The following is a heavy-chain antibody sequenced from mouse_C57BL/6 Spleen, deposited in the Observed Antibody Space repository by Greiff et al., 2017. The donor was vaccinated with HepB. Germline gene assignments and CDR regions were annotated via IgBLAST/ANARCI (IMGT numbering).Heavy chain of an antibody. J-gene: IGHJ1*03. V-gene: IGHV1-82*01. CDR1: GYAFSSSW. D-gene: IGHD1-1*01. CDR3: ARDNYVGDFDV. CDR2: IYPGDGDT. Sequence: QVQLQQSGPELVKPGASVKISCKASGYAFSSSWMNWVKQRPGKGLEWIGRIYPGDGDTNYNGKFKGKATLTADKSSSTAYMQLSSLTSEDSAVYFCARDNYVGDFDVWGTGTTVTVSS.